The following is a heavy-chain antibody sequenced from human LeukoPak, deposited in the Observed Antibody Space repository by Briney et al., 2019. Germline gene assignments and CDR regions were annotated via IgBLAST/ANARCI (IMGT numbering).Heavy chain of an antibody. CDR1: GYTFTSYY. J-gene: IGHJ4*02. Sequence: ASVKVSCKASGYTFTSYYMHWVRQAPGQGLEWMGWINPNSGGTNYAQKFQGRVTMTRDTSISTAYMELSRLRSDDTAVYYCARISGIDWNYDYWGQGTLVTVSS. D-gene: IGHD3-9*01. CDR2: INPNSGGT. CDR3: ARISGIDWNYDY. V-gene: IGHV1-2*02.